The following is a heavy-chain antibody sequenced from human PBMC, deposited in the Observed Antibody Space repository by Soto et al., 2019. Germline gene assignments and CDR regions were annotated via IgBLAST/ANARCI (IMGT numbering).Heavy chain of an antibody. J-gene: IGHJ4*02. V-gene: IGHV1-18*01. D-gene: IGHD1-1*01. CDR1: GYTFTSYG. CDR3: ARGRYGDY. CDR2: ISAHNDNT. Sequence: QVHLVQSGAEVRKPGASVQVSCKGSGYTFTSYGIAWVRQAPGQGLEWMGWISAHNDNTNYAQKVQGRVTVTRDTSTSTAYMELRNLRSDDTAVYYCARGRYGDYWGQGALVTVSS.